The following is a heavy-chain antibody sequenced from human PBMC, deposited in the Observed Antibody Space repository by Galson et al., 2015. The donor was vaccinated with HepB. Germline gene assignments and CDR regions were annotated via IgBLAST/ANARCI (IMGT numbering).Heavy chain of an antibody. J-gene: IGHJ5*02. CDR1: GYTFTGYY. CDR2: INPNSGGT. D-gene: IGHD5-12*01. CDR3: ARAARGGYDYVGWFDP. Sequence: SVKVSCKASGYTFTGYYIHWVRQAPGQGLEWMGRINPNSGGTNYAQKFQGRVTMTRDTSISTAYMELSRLRSDDTAVYYCARAARGGYDYVGWFDPWGQGTLVTVSS. V-gene: IGHV1-2*06.